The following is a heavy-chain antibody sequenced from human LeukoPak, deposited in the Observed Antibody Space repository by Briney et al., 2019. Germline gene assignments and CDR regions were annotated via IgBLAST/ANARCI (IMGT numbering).Heavy chain of an antibody. CDR2: IKDGGSNK. J-gene: IGHJ1*01. CDR3: ADLGSSD. D-gene: IGHD3-16*01. CDR1: GFTFSSAW. V-gene: IGHV3-7*01. Sequence: GGSLRLSCAASGFTFSSAWMTWVRQAPGKGLEWVATIKDGGSNKYYVDSVKGRFTISRDNARKSLWLQMNSLRVEDTAMYYCADLGSSDWGQGTLVTVSS.